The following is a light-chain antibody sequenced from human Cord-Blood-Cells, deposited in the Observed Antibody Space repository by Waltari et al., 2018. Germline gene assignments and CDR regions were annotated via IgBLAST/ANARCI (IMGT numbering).Light chain of an antibody. CDR2: EGS. J-gene: IGLJ2*01. Sequence: QSALTQPASAYGSPGQSITISCTGTSSDVGSHNLVSWYQQHPGKAPKLMIYEGSKRPSGVSNRFSGSKSGNTASLTISGLQAEDEADYYCCSYAGSSTSVFGGGTKLTVL. V-gene: IGLV2-23*01. CDR3: CSYAGSSTSV. CDR1: SSDVGSHNL.